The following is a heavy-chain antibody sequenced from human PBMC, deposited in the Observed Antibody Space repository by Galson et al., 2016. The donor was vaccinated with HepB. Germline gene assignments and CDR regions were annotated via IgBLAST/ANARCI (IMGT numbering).Heavy chain of an antibody. CDR2: IWYNGSKE. J-gene: IGHJ4*02. CDR3: NRGLGLVLVAVHDY. Sequence: SLRLSCAGSGFIFSTQSMHWVRQAPGKGLEWVALIWYNGSKEYYADSVKGRFTISRDNSKNTLYLQMNSLKTEDTAVFYCNRGLGLVLVAVHDYWGQGTRVTVSS. V-gene: IGHV3-33*08. D-gene: IGHD3-22*01. CDR1: GFIFSTQS.